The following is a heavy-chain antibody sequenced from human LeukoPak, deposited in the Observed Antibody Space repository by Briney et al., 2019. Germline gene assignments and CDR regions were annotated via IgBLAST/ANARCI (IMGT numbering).Heavy chain of an antibody. D-gene: IGHD5-18*01. V-gene: IGHV1-24*01. CDR2: FDPEDGET. CDR3: ATDNRYSYGRRVDY. CDR1: GYTLTELS. Sequence: ASVKVSCKVSGYTLTELSMHWVRQAPGKGLEWMGGFDPEDGETIYAQKFQGRVTMTEDTSTDTAYMELSSLRSEDTAVYYCATDNRYSYGRRVDYWGQGTLVTVSS. J-gene: IGHJ4*02.